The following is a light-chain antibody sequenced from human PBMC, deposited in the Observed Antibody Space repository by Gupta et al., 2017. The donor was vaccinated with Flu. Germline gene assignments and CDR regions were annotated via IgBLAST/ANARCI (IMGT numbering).Light chain of an antibody. CDR3: QQYNNWPPGDS. J-gene: IGKJ2*03. V-gene: IGKV3-15*01. CDR1: QSVSSN. CDR2: GAS. Sequence: IVITQSPATLSVSPGERATLSCRASQSVSSNLAWYQQKPGQAPRLLIYGASTRATGIPARFSGSGSGTEFTLTISSLKSEDFAVYYCQQYNNWPPGDSFGQGTKLEIK.